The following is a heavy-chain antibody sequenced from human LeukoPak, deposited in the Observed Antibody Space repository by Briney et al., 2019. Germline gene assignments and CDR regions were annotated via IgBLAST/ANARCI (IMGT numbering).Heavy chain of an antibody. J-gene: IGHJ6*03. V-gene: IGHV4-38-2*02. CDR2: INHSGST. D-gene: IGHD3-3*01. CDR1: GYSITSGYY. CDR3: ARVWQGSYDFWSGDYYYYYMDV. Sequence: SETLSLTCTVSGYSITSGYYWTWIRQPSGKGLEWIGEINHSGSTNYNSSLKSRVTISVDTSKNQFSLKLSSVTAADTAVYYCARVWQGSYDFWSGDYYYYYMDVWGKGTTVTVSS.